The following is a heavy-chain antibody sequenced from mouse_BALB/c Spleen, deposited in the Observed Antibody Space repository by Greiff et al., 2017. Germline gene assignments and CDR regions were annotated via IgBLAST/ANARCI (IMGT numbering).Heavy chain of an antibody. CDR3: TRAIYYDYDGGYFDY. V-gene: IGHV1S22*01. Sequence: LQQSGSELVRPGASVKLSCKASGYTFTSYWMHWVKQRHGQGLEWIGNIYPGSGSTNYDEKFKSKGTLTVDTSSSTAYMHLSSLTSEDSAVYYCTRAIYYDYDGGYFDYWGQGTTLTVSS. CDR2: IYPGSGST. CDR1: GYTFTSYW. J-gene: IGHJ2*01. D-gene: IGHD2-4*01.